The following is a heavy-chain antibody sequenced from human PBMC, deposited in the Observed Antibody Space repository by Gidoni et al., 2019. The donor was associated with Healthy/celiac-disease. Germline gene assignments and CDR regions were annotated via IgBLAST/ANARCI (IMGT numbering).Heavy chain of an antibody. V-gene: IGHV3-15*07. CDR3: TTDQLVVVVAADAGAFDI. Sequence: EVQLVESGGCLVKPGGSLRLSCAASGFTFSNAWMNWVRQAPGKGLEWVGRIKSKTDGGTTDYAAPVKGRFTISRDDSKNTLYLQMNSLKTEDTAVYYCTTDQLVVVVAADAGAFDIWGQGTMVTVSS. CDR2: IKSKTDGGTT. D-gene: IGHD2-15*01. CDR1: GFTFSNAW. J-gene: IGHJ3*02.